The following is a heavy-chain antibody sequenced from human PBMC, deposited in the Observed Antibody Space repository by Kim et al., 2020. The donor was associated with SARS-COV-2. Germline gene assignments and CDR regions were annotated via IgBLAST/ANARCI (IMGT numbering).Heavy chain of an antibody. J-gene: IGHJ5*02. CDR3: ARDGSSTSCGNWFDP. CDR2: ISSSSSYI. CDR1: GFTFSSYS. D-gene: IGHD2-2*01. V-gene: IGHV3-21*01. Sequence: GGSLRLSCAASGFTFSSYSMNWVRQAPGKGLEWVSSISSSSSYIYYADSVKGRFTISRDNAKNSLYLQMNSLRAEDTAVYYCARDGSSTSCGNWFDPWGQGTLVTVSS.